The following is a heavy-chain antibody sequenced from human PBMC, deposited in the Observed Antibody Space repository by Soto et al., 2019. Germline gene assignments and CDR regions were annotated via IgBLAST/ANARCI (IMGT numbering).Heavy chain of an antibody. D-gene: IGHD2-2*01. V-gene: IGHV1-69*01. J-gene: IGHJ6*02. CDR2: IITISGTA. CDR3: ARSQGSSTSLEIYYYCYYGMDV. Sequence: QVQMVQSGAEVKKPGSSVTVSCKASGGTFSSYAISWVRQAPGQGLEWMGGIITISGTAHYAQKFQGRVTITADESTSTAYMELSSLRSEDTAVYYCARSQGSSTSLEIYYYCYYGMDVWGQGTKVTVSS. CDR1: GGTFSSYA.